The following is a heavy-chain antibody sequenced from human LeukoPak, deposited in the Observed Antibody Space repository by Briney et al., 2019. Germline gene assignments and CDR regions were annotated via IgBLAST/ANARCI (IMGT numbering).Heavy chain of an antibody. Sequence: ASVKVSCKASGYTFTSYGISWVRQAPGQGLEWMGGFDPEDGETIYAQKFQGRVTMTEDTSTDTAYMELSSLRSEDTAVYYCATLAGDPNFDYWGQGTLVTVSS. CDR1: GYTFTSYG. CDR2: FDPEDGET. J-gene: IGHJ4*02. V-gene: IGHV1-24*01. D-gene: IGHD7-27*01. CDR3: ATLAGDPNFDY.